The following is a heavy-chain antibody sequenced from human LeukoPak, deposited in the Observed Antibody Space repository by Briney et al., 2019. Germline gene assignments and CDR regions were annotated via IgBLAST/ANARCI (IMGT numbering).Heavy chain of an antibody. V-gene: IGHV1-69*05. D-gene: IGHD3-22*01. CDR1: GGTFSSYA. J-gene: IGHJ4*02. Sequence: ASVKVSCKASGGTFSSYAISWVRQAPGQGLEWMGRIIPIFGTANYAQKFQGRVTITTDESTSTAYKELSSLRSEDTAVYYCARSHYYDSSGHFDYWGQGTLVTVSS. CDR2: IIPIFGTA. CDR3: ARSHYYDSSGHFDY.